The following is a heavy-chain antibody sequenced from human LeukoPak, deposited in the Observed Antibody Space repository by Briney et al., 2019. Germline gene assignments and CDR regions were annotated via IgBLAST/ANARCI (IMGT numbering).Heavy chain of an antibody. D-gene: IGHD4-17*01. CDR1: GFTFDDYA. Sequence: GGSLRLSCAASGFTFDDYAMHWVRQAPGKGLEGVSGISWNSGSIGDADSVKGRFTISRDNAKNSLYLQMNSLRAEDTALYYCAKEGSYGDYLWFDPWGQGTLVTVSS. J-gene: IGHJ5*02. CDR2: ISWNSGSI. V-gene: IGHV3-9*01. CDR3: AKEGSYGDYLWFDP.